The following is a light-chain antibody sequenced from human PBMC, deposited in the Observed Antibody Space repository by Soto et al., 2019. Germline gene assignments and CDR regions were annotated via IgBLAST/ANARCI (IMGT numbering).Light chain of an antibody. J-gene: IGKJ4*01. CDR2: AAS. V-gene: IGKV1-27*01. CDR1: QGISSY. Sequence: IRMTPSPSSLSASTGDRLPLTCRASQGISSYLAWYQQKPGKVPKLLIYAASTLQSGVPSRFSGSGSGTDFTLTISSLQPEDVATYYCQKYNSAPLTFGGGTKVDIK. CDR3: QKYNSAPLT.